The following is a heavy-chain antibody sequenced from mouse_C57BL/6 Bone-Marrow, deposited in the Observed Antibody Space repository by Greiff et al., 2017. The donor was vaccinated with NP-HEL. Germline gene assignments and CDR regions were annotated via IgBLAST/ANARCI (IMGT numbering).Heavy chain of an antibody. CDR1: GFNIKDDY. CDR3: TTGGYDAFDY. CDR2: IDPENGDT. J-gene: IGHJ2*01. Sequence: VQLKQSGAELVRPGASVKLSCTASGFNIKDDYMHWVKQRPEQGLEWIGWIDPENGDTEYASKFQGKATITAYTSSNTAYLQLSSLTSEDTAVYYCTTGGYDAFDYWGQGTTLTVSS. V-gene: IGHV14-4*01. D-gene: IGHD2-2*01.